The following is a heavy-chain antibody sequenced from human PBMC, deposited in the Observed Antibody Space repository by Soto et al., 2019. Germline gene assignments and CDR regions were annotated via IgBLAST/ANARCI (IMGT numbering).Heavy chain of an antibody. CDR3: ARCIRQDYYYDMDV. D-gene: IGHD1-1*01. CDR1: GGSISSSNYY. V-gene: IGHV4-39*07. Sequence: LSGTLSLTCIVSGGSISSSNYYWGWIRQPPGKGLEWIGSIYYSGGTYYNPSLKSRVTISVDTSKNQFSLKLSSVTAADTAVYYCARCIRQDYYYDMDVWGQGTTVTVSS. J-gene: IGHJ6*02. CDR2: IYYSGGT.